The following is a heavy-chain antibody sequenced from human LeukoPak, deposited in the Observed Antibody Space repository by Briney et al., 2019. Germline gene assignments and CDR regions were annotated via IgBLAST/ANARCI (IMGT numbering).Heavy chain of an antibody. CDR2: IRYDGSNK. CDR3: AKDPDNYDFWSVRLHYFDY. D-gene: IGHD3-3*01. Sequence: PGGSLRLSCAASGFTFSSYGMHWVRQAPGKGLEWVAFIRYDGSNKYYADSVKGRFTISRDNSKNTLYLQMNSLRAEDTAVYYCAKDPDNYDFWSVRLHYFDYWGQGTLVTVSS. V-gene: IGHV3-30*02. J-gene: IGHJ4*02. CDR1: GFTFSSYG.